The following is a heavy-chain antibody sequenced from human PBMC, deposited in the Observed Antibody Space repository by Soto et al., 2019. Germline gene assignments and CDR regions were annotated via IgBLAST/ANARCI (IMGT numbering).Heavy chain of an antibody. D-gene: IGHD2-21*02. CDR2: ITADGIGT. V-gene: IGHV3-74*01. CDR1: GFTFSSYW. CDR3: AAFVVVTAGEY. Sequence: EVQLVESGGGLVQPGGSLRLSCAASGFTFSSYWMHWVRQTPGKGLVWVGRITADGIGTTYADSVKGRFTISRDNAKKMVYLQMNRLRAEDTAVYYCAAFVVVTAGEYWGQGTLVTVSS. J-gene: IGHJ4*02.